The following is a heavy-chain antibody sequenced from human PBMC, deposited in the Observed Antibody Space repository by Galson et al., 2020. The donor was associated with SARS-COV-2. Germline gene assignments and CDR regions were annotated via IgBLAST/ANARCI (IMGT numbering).Heavy chain of an antibody. CDR2: IYPGDSDT. V-gene: IGHV5-51*01. CDR3: ARALGYYDSSGYLAREDYFDY. D-gene: IGHD3-22*01. J-gene: IGHJ4*02. Sequence: GESLKISCKGSGYSITSYWIGWVRQMPGQGLEWMGIIYPGDSDTRYSPSFQGQVTIPADKSISTAYLQWSSLKASDTAMYYCARALGYYDSSGYLAREDYFDYWGQGTLVTVSS. CDR1: GYSITSYW.